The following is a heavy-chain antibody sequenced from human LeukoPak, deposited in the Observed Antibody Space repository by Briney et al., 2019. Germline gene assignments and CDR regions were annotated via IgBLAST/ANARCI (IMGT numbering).Heavy chain of an antibody. CDR2: IYYSGYT. V-gene: IGHV4-39*01. CDR3: AKHYMGSSYNRGLDS. Sequence: PSETLSLTCTVSGYSISSSSYYWGWIRQPPGKGLEWIGSIYYSGYTYYNPSLESRVTISIDTSKNQFSLKLSSVTAADTAIYYCAKHYMGSSYNRGLDSWGQGTLVTVSS. D-gene: IGHD3-10*01. J-gene: IGHJ4*02. CDR1: GYSISSSSYY.